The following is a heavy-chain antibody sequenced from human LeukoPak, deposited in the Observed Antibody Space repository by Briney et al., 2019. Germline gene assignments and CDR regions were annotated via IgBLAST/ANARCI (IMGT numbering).Heavy chain of an antibody. V-gene: IGHV4-4*07. CDR1: GGSISSYY. Sequence: SETLSLTCTVSGGSISSYYWTWIRQPAGKGLEWIGRTHTSGSTNYNPSLKSRVTMSVDTSKNQFSLKLTSVTAADTAVYYCAREGRDGYNGVLYYFDYWGQGTLVTVSS. CDR2: THTSGST. D-gene: IGHD5-24*01. J-gene: IGHJ4*02. CDR3: AREGRDGYNGVLYYFDY.